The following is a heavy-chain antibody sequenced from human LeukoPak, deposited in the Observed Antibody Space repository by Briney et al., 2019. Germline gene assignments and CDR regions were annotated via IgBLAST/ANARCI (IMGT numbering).Heavy chain of an antibody. CDR2: IIPIFGAA. CDR1: GGTFSSYA. Sequence: GASVKVSCKASGGTFSSYAISWVRQAPGQGLEWMGGIIPIFGAANYAQKFQGRVTITADKSTSTAYMELSSLRSEDTAVYYCARLTTATDKTRFRDYWGQGTLVTVSS. V-gene: IGHV1-69*06. D-gene: IGHD4-11*01. J-gene: IGHJ4*02. CDR3: ARLTTATDKTRFRDY.